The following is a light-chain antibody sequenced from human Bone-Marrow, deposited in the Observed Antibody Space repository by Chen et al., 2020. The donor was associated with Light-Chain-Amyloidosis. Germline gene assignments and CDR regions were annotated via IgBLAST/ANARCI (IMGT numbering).Light chain of an antibody. Sequence: QSVLSQPPSVSAAPGQKVTISCSGSNSNIGSNYVSWYQQLPGAAPELLIYDNNQRPPEILDRFSGSESGTSATLGICGLQTGDEADYYCGTWDSSLSGVVFGGGTKLTVL. CDR1: NSNIGSNY. V-gene: IGLV1-51*01. CDR2: DNN. J-gene: IGLJ3*02. CDR3: GTWDSSLSGVV.